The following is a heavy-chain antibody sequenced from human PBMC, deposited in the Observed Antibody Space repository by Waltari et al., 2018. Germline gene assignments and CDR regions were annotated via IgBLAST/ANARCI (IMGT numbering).Heavy chain of an antibody. D-gene: IGHD1-26*01. CDR3: ARDHSGSYYGAFDI. J-gene: IGHJ3*02. Sequence: QVQLQESGPGLVKPSQTLSLTCTVSGGSIRSGGYYWSWIRPHPGKGLEWIGYIYYSGSTYYNPSLKSRVTISVDTSKNQFSLKLSSVTAADTAVYYCARDHSGSYYGAFDIWGQGTMVTVSS. V-gene: IGHV4-31*03. CDR1: GGSIRSGGYY. CDR2: IYYSGST.